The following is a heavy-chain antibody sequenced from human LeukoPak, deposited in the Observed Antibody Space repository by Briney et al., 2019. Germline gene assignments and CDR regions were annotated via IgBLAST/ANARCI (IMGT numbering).Heavy chain of an antibody. CDR2: IYHSGRT. CDR3: ARAKVTTVFDY. Sequence: PSETLSLTCTVSGYSISSGYYWGWIRQPPGKGLEWIGSIYHSGRTYYNPSLKSRVTISVDTSKNQFSLKLSSVAAADTAVYYCARAKVTTVFDYWGQGTLVTVSS. V-gene: IGHV4-38-2*02. CDR1: GYSISSGYY. J-gene: IGHJ4*02. D-gene: IGHD4-17*01.